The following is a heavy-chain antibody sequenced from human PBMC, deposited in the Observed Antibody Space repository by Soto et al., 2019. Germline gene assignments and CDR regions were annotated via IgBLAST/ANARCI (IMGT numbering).Heavy chain of an antibody. CDR1: GFTFSSYA. J-gene: IGHJ6*02. CDR2: ISYDGSNK. V-gene: IGHV3-30-3*01. D-gene: IGHD3-10*01. CDR3: ARDRRPVGYYGSGSYGMDV. Sequence: GALRLSCAASGFTFSSYAMHWVRQAPGKGLEWVAVISYDGSNKYYADSVKGRFTISRDNSKNTLYLQMNSLRAEDTAVYYCARDRRPVGYYGSGSYGMDVWGQGTTVTVSS.